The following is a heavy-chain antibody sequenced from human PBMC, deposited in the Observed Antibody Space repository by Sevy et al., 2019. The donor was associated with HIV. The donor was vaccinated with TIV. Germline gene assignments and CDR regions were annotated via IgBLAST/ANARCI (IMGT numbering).Heavy chain of an antibody. CDR3: AREFGDGYNPRYYFGY. J-gene: IGHJ4*02. V-gene: IGHV3-53*01. Sequence: GGSLRLSCAASGFTVSTNYMSWVRQAPGKGLEWVSVIYSGGTTYYADSVKGRFTISRDKSKNTPYLQMNSLRAEDTAVYYCAREFGDGYNPRYYFGYWGQGTLVTVSS. D-gene: IGHD3-3*01. CDR1: GFTVSTNY. CDR2: IYSGGTT.